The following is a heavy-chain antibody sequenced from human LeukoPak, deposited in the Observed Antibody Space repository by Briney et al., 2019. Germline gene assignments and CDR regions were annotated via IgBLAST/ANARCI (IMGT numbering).Heavy chain of an antibody. J-gene: IGHJ4*02. CDR3: AKDLYSSSWYLPDY. V-gene: IGHV3-30*02. Sequence: GGSLRLSCAASGFTFDDYALHWVRQAPGKGLEWVAFIRYDGSNKYYADSVKGRFTISRDNSKNTLYLQMNSLRAEDTAVYYCAKDLYSSSWYLPDYWGQGTLVTVSS. CDR2: IRYDGSNK. D-gene: IGHD6-13*01. CDR1: GFTFDDYA.